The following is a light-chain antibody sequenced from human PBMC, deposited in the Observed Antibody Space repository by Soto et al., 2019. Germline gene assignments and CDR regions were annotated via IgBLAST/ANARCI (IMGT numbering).Light chain of an antibody. CDR3: SAWDDSLKGGI. J-gene: IGLJ2*01. CDR1: SSNIGSNP. V-gene: IGLV1-44*01. Sequence: QSVLTQRPSASGTPGQRVTISCSGSSSNIGSNPVNWYQQLPGTAPKLLICNNHERPSGVPDRFSGSKSGTSASLAISGLQSEDEADYYCSAWDDSLKGGIFGGGTKLTVL. CDR2: NNH.